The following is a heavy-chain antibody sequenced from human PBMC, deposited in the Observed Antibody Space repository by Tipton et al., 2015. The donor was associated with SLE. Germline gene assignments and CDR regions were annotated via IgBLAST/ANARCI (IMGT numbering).Heavy chain of an antibody. Sequence: TLSLTCTVSGGSISSYYWCWIRQSPGEGMGWVGCIYYSGSTTYNPSPHSQVTISVGTSTNQYSLKLNTVTPAATAAYYCARLSLSSGDSCYYAFDIWGQGTMVTVSS. CDR3: ARLSLSSGDSCYYAFDI. J-gene: IGHJ3*02. D-gene: IGHD2-15*01. V-gene: IGHV4-59*01. CDR1: GGSISSYY. CDR2: IYYSGST.